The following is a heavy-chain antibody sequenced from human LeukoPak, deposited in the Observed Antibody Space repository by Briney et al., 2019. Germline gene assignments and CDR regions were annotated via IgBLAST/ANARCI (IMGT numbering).Heavy chain of an antibody. Sequence: GGSLRLSCAASGFTFDDYAMHWVRQAPGKGLEWVSSISSSSSYIYYADSVKGRFTISRDNAKNSLYLQMNSLRAEDTAVYYCARVLLGSGDASDIWGQGTMVTVSS. D-gene: IGHD6-19*01. CDR3: ARVLLGSGDASDI. CDR1: GFTFDDYA. V-gene: IGHV3-21*01. J-gene: IGHJ3*02. CDR2: ISSSSSYI.